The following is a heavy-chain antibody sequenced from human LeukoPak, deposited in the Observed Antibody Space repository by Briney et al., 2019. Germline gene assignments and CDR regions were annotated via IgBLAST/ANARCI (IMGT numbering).Heavy chain of an antibody. CDR1: GGSISSSSYY. J-gene: IGHJ4*02. CDR3: AVTRGLMVRGSIDY. V-gene: IGHV4-39*07. Sequence: SETLSLTCTVSGGSISSSSYYWSWIRQPPGQGLEWIGEINHSGSTNYNPSLKSRVTISVDTSKNQFSLKLSSVTAADTAVYYCAVTRGLMVRGSIDYWGQGTLVTVSS. CDR2: INHSGST. D-gene: IGHD3-10*01.